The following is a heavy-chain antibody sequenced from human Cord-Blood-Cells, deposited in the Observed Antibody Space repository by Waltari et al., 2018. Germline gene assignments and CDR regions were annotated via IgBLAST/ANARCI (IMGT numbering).Heavy chain of an antibody. Sequence: QLQLQESGPGLVKHSETLSLTCTVSGGSISSSSYYWGWIRQPPGKGLVWIGIIYYSGSTDYNPSLESRVTISVDTSKTQFSLKLSSVTAADTAVYYCARLDFWSGYYDYWGQGTLVTVSS. D-gene: IGHD3-3*01. CDR1: GGSISSSSYY. CDR2: IYYSGST. CDR3: ARLDFWSGYYDY. V-gene: IGHV4-39*01. J-gene: IGHJ4*02.